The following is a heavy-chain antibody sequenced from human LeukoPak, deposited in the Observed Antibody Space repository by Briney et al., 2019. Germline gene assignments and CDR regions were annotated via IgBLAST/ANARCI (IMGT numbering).Heavy chain of an antibody. Sequence: IIGSGGSTYYADSGKGRFTISRENSKNRLYLQMNSLRAEDTAVYYCAGRRDGYNRKYYFDYWGQGTLVTVSS. V-gene: IGHV3-23*01. D-gene: IGHD5-12*01. J-gene: IGHJ4*02. CDR2: IIGSGGST. CDR3: AGRRDGYNRKYYFDY.